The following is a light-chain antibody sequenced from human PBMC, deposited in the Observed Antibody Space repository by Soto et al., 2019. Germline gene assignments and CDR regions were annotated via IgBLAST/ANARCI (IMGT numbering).Light chain of an antibody. J-gene: IGKJ1*01. CDR2: WAS. CDR1: RVLYSSNNKNY. Sequence: RVLYSSNNKNYLAWYQQKPGQPPKVLIYWASTRESGVPDRFIGSVSGTDVTRLRSSLQGEDVAVYYRQRDYNAPRACGEGTKVDI. CDR3: QRDYNAPRA. V-gene: IGKV4-1*01.